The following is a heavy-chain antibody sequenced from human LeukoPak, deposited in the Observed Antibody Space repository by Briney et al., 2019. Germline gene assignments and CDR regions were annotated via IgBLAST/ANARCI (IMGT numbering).Heavy chain of an antibody. CDR2: IIPIFGTA. V-gene: IGHV1-69*13. Sequence: GASVKVSCKASGGTFSSYAISWVRQAPGQGLEWVGGIIPIFGTANYAQKFQGRVTITADESTSTAYMELSSLRSEDTAVYYCARDRGPGINWFDPWGREPWSPSPQ. CDR1: GGTFSSYA. J-gene: IGHJ5*02. CDR3: ARDRGPGINWFDP.